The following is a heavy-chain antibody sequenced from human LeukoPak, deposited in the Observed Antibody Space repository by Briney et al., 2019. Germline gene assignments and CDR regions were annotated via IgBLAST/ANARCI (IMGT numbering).Heavy chain of an antibody. CDR1: GFTFNSYA. D-gene: IGHD1-26*01. V-gene: IGHV3-53*01. Sequence: GGSLRLSCAASGFTFNSYAMSWVRQAPGKGLEWVSVIYSGGSTYYADSVKGRFTISRDNSKNTLYLQMNSLRAEDTAVYYCARDHCGSYPGVWGQGTLVTVSS. CDR3: ARDHCGSYPGV. CDR2: IYSGGST. J-gene: IGHJ4*02.